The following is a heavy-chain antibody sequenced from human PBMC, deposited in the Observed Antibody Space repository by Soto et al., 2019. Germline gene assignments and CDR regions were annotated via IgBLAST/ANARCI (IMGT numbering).Heavy chain of an antibody. J-gene: IGHJ4*02. CDR3: ARGAAFYDILTGRGY. V-gene: IGHV4-31*03. CDR1: GGSISSGGYY. Sequence: PSETLSLTCTVSGGSISSGGYYWSWIRQHPGKGLEWIGYIYYSGSTYYNPSLKSRVTISVDTSKNQFSLKLSSVTAADTAVYYCARGAAFYDILTGRGYWGQGTLVTVSS. CDR2: IYYSGST. D-gene: IGHD3-9*01.